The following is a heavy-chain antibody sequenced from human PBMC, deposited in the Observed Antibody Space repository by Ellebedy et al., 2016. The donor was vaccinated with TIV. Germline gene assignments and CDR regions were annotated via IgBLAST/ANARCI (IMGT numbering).Heavy chain of an antibody. CDR3: ASLGYCSGGSCDY. D-gene: IGHD2-15*01. Sequence: AASVKVSCKASGYTFTSYDINWVRQAAGQGLEWMGWMNPNSGNTGYAQKFQGRVTMTRNTSISTAYMELSSLRSEDTAVYYCASLGYCSGGSCDYWGQGTLVTVSS. CDR1: GYTFTSYD. J-gene: IGHJ4*02. V-gene: IGHV1-8*01. CDR2: MNPNSGNT.